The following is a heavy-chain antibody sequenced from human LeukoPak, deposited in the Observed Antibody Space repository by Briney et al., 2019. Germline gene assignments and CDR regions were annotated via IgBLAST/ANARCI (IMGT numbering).Heavy chain of an antibody. J-gene: IGHJ5*01. CDR3: ANELRFLEWPQYNGWFDS. V-gene: IGHV3-23*01. Sequence: GGSLRLSCAASGFNFRSYAMSWVRQAPGKGLEWVSGISGSGDITNYADSVRGRFAISRDNSKNTVFLQMNSLRADDTAIYYCANELRFLEWPQYNGWFDSWGQGILVSVST. D-gene: IGHD3-3*01. CDR2: ISGSGDIT. CDR1: GFNFRSYA.